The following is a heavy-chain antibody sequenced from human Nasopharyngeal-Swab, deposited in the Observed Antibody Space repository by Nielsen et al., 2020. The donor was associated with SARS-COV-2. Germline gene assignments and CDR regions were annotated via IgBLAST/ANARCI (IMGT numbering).Heavy chain of an antibody. CDR3: ARDRAGRLSSGWYYYYYGMDV. J-gene: IGHJ6*02. D-gene: IGHD6-19*01. CDR1: GFTFSSYA. Sequence: GGSLRLSCAASGFTFSSYAMHWVRQAPGKGLEWVAVISYDGSNKYYADSVKGRFTISRDNSKNTLYPQMNSLRAEDTAVYYCARDRAGRLSSGWYYYYYGMDVWGQGTTVTVSS. CDR2: ISYDGSNK. V-gene: IGHV3-30-3*01.